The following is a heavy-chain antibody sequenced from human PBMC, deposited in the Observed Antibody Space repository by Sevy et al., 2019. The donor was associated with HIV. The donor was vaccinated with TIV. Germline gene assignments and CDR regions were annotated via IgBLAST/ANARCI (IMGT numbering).Heavy chain of an antibody. CDR3: ARDRTAARYYYYGMDV. V-gene: IGHV4-61*01. CDR2: IYYSGST. D-gene: IGHD6-6*01. J-gene: IGHJ6*02. CDR1: GGSVSSGSYY. Sequence: SETLSLTCTVSGGSVSSGSYYWSWIRQPPGKGLEWIGYIYYSGSTNYNPSLKSRVTISVDTSKNQFSLKLSSVTAADTAVYYCARDRTAARYYYYGMDVWGQGTTVTVSS.